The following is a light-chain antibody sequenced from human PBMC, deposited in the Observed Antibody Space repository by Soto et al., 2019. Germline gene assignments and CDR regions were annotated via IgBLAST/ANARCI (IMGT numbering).Light chain of an antibody. CDR2: GAS. CDR1: QSVSSN. CDR3: QQYNNWPRL. J-gene: IGKJ2*01. Sequence: EIVMTQSSATLSVSPGERATLSCRASQSVSSNLAWYQQKPGQAPRLLIYGASTRATGIPARFSGSGSGTEFTLTISSLQSEDFAVYYCQQYNNWPRLFGQGTKLEIK. V-gene: IGKV3-15*01.